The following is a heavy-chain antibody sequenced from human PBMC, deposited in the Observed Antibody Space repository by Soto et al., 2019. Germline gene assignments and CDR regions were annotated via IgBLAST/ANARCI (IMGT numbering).Heavy chain of an antibody. CDR2: IYYSGST. CDR1: GGSISSGGYY. J-gene: IGHJ4*02. Sequence: QVQLQESGPGLVKPSQTLSLTSTVSGGSISSGGYYWSWIRQHPGKGLEWIGYIYYSGSTYYNPSLKSRVTISVDTSKNQFSLKLSSVTAADTAVYYCARTEDNYGDYVLRHWGQGTLVTVSS. D-gene: IGHD4-17*01. V-gene: IGHV4-31*03. CDR3: ARTEDNYGDYVLRH.